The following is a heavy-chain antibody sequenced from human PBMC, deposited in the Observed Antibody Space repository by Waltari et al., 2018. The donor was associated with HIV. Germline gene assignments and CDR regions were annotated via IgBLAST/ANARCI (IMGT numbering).Heavy chain of an antibody. D-gene: IGHD1-26*01. J-gene: IGHJ6*02. CDR2: IKDDGSEK. V-gene: IGHV3-7*01. CDR3: ARIGTFPHNYAIDF. CDR1: GFVFTTSW. Sequence: EVQLLESGGGLVESGGSLRLSWAETGFVFTTSWQSWVRPTPGKGLEGVADIKDDGSEKYYMGSVKGRFTISRDNAKNSMFLQMNSLRAEDTAVYYCARIGTFPHNYAIDFWGQGTTVTVSS.